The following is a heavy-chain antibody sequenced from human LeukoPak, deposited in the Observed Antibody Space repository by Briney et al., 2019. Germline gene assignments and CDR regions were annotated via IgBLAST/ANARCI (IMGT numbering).Heavy chain of an antibody. CDR3: ARRRVRGVFLVGSDWFDP. CDR1: GFTFNDYG. CDR2: INWNGGST. D-gene: IGHD3-10*01. V-gene: IGHV3-20*04. J-gene: IGHJ5*02. Sequence: GGSLRLSCAASGFTFNDYGMSWVRQAPRKGPEWVSGINWNGGSTGYADSVKGRFTISRDNAKNTLYLQMNSLRAEDTAVYYCARRRVRGVFLVGSDWFDPWGQGTLVTVSS.